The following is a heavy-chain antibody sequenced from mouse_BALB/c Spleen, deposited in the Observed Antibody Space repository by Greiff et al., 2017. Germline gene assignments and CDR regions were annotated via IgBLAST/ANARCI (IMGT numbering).Heavy chain of an antibody. J-gene: IGHJ4*01. CDR2: ISSGGSYT. CDR1: GFTFSSYA. Sequence: EVQVVESGGGLVKPGGSLKLSCAASGFTFSSYAMSWVRQSPEKRLEWVAEISSGGSYTYYPDTVTGRFTISRDNAKNTLYLEMSSLRSEDTAMYYCARDRGHYYAMDYWGQGTSVTVSS. CDR3: ARDRGHYYAMDY. V-gene: IGHV5-9-4*01.